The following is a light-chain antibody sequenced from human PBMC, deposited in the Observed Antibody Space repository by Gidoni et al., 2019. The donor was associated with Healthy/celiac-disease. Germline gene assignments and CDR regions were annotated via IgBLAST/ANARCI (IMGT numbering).Light chain of an antibody. Sequence: QPVLTQPPSVSAAPGQKVTISCSGSSSNIGNHYVSWYQQLPGTAPKLLIYANNTRPSGIPDRFSGSKSGTSATLGITGLQTGDEADYYCGTWDSSLSAVVFGGGTKLTVL. J-gene: IGLJ2*01. CDR2: ANN. V-gene: IGLV1-51*01. CDR3: GTWDSSLSAVV. CDR1: SSNIGNHY.